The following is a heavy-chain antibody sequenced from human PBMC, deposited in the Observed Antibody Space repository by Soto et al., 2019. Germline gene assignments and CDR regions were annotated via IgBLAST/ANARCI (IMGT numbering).Heavy chain of an antibody. V-gene: IGHV3-30*18. CDR3: AKLDHQDY. Sequence: GGSLRLSCAASGFTFSSYGMHWVRQAPGKGLEWVAVISYDGSNKYYADSVKGRFTISRDNSKNTLYLQMNSLRAEDTAVYYCAKLDHQDYWGQGTLVTVSS. CDR2: ISYDGSNK. CDR1: GFTFSSYG. J-gene: IGHJ4*02.